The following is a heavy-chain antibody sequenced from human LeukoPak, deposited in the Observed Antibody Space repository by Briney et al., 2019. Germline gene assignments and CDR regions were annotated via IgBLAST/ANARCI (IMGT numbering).Heavy chain of an antibody. V-gene: IGHV4-39*07. D-gene: IGHD3-22*01. J-gene: IGHJ6*03. CDR3: ARGPPLGMDSSGYYLYYYYMDV. CDR1: GGSISSSSYY. Sequence: SETLSLTCTVSGGSISSSSYYWGWIRQPPGKGLEWIGSIYYSGSTYYNPSLKSRVTISVDTSKNQFSLKLSSVTAADTAVYYCARGPPLGMDSSGYYLYYYYMDVWGKGTTVTVSS. CDR2: IYYSGST.